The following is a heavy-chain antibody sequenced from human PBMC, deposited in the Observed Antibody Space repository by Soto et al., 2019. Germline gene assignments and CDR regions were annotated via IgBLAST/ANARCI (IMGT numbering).Heavy chain of an antibody. J-gene: IGHJ5*02. Sequence: SETLSLTCAVSGGSISSGGYSWSWIRQPPGKGLEWIGYIYHSGSTYYNPSLKSRVTISVDRSKNQFSLKLSSVTAADTAVYYCARVQYDILTGHNWFDPWGQGTLVTVSS. D-gene: IGHD3-9*01. CDR3: ARVQYDILTGHNWFDP. CDR2: IYHSGST. CDR1: GGSISSGGYS. V-gene: IGHV4-30-2*01.